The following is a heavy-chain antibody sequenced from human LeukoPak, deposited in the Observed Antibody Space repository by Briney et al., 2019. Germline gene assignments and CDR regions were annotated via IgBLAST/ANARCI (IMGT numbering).Heavy chain of an antibody. J-gene: IGHJ4*02. D-gene: IGHD5-12*01. V-gene: IGHV1-18*04. CDR1: GYTFTRYG. CDR3: ARSSGYDWRDYFDY. Sequence: ASVKVSCKASGYTFTRYGISWERQAPGQGLEWMGWISAYNGNTNYAQKLQGRVTMTTDTSTSTAYMELRSLRSDDTAVYYCARSSGYDWRDYFDYWGQGTLVTVSS. CDR2: ISAYNGNT.